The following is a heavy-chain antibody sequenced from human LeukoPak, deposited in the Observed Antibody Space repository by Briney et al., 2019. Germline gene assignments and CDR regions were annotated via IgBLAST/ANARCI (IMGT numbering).Heavy chain of an antibody. J-gene: IGHJ4*02. CDR1: GFTFSSYS. D-gene: IGHD1-26*01. CDR2: ITASGTAM. Sequence: PGGSLRLSCAASGFTFSSYSMNWARQAPGKGLEWVSHITASGTAMFYADSVKGRFTISRDNAKNSLYLQMNSLRDEDTAVYYCASSGSYRFDYWGQRTLVTVSS. V-gene: IGHV3-48*02. CDR3: ASSGSYRFDY.